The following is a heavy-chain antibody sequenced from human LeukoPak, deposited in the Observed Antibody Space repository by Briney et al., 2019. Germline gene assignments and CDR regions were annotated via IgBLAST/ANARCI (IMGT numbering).Heavy chain of an antibody. CDR3: ARDPGRVTMVRGVIPSQRYYFDY. CDR1: GFTFSSYW. Sequence: GGSLRLSCAASGFTFSSYWMSWVRQAPGKGLEWVANIKQDGSEKYYVDSVKGRFTISRDNAKNSLYLQMNSLRAEDTAVYYCARDPGRVTMVRGVIPSQRYYFDYWGQGTLVTVSS. V-gene: IGHV3-7*01. J-gene: IGHJ4*02. D-gene: IGHD3-10*01. CDR2: IKQDGSEK.